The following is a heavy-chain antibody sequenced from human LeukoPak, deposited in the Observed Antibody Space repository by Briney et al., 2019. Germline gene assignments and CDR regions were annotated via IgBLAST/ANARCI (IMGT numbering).Heavy chain of an antibody. Sequence: XXVKVSCKASGYTFTGYYMHWVRQAPGQGLEWMGWINPNSGGTNYAQKFQGRVTMTRDTSISTAYMELSRLRSDDTAVYYCARVYYYDSSGSPWDYWGQGTLVTVSS. CDR2: INPNSGGT. CDR3: ARVYYYDSSGSPWDY. V-gene: IGHV1-2*02. CDR1: GYTFTGYY. J-gene: IGHJ4*02. D-gene: IGHD3-22*01.